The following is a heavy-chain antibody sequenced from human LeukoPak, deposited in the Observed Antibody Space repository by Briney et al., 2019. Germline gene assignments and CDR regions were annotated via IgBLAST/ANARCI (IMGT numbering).Heavy chain of an antibody. CDR1: GFTFSSYG. CDR3: ARAPSYYYGSGNLDY. Sequence: PGGSLRLSCAASGFTFSSYGMHWVRQAPGKGLEWVAVIWYDGSNKYYADSVKSRFTISRDNSKNTLYLQMNSLRAEDTAVYYCARAPSYYYGSGNLDYWGQGTLVTVSS. CDR2: IWYDGSNK. J-gene: IGHJ4*02. V-gene: IGHV3-33*01. D-gene: IGHD3-10*01.